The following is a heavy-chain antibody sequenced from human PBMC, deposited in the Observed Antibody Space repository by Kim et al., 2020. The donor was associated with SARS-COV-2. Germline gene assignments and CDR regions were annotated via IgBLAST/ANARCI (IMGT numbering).Heavy chain of an antibody. CDR3: ARDYVYGGNSGGIYYYYYYGMDV. CDR2: ISAYNGNT. D-gene: IGHD4-17*01. CDR1: GYTFTSYC. Sequence: ASVKVSCKASGYTFTSYCISWVRQAPGQGLEWMGWISAYNGNTNYAQKLQGRVTITTDTSTSTAYMELRSLRSDDTAVYYCARDYVYGGNSGGIYYYYYYGMDVWGQGTTVTVSS. V-gene: IGHV1-18*01. J-gene: IGHJ6*02.